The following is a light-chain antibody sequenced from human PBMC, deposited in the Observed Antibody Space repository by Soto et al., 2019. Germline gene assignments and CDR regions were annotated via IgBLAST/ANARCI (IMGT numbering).Light chain of an antibody. Sequence: QSALTQPRSVSGSPGQSVTISCTGTSSDVGGYNYVSWYQQHPGKAPKLMIYDVSKRPSGVPNRYSGSKSGNTASLTISGLQAEDEAEYYCCSNAGTYTLIWVFGAGTKLTVL. CDR2: DVS. CDR3: CSNAGTYTLIWV. J-gene: IGLJ3*02. CDR1: SSDVGGYNY. V-gene: IGLV2-11*01.